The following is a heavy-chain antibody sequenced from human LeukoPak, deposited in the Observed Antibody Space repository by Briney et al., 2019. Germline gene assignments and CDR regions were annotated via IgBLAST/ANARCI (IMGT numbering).Heavy chain of an antibody. CDR1: GFSLSNARMG. D-gene: IGHD5-24*01. V-gene: IGHV2-26*01. Sequence: SGPVLVKPTETLTPTCTVSGFSLSNARMGVSWIRQPPGKALEWLAHIFSNDEKSYSTSLKSRLTISKDTSKSQVVLTMTNMDPVDTATYYCARIDGYNWPPWAFDIWGQGTMVTVSS. J-gene: IGHJ3*02. CDR3: ARIDGYNWPPWAFDI. CDR2: IFSNDEK.